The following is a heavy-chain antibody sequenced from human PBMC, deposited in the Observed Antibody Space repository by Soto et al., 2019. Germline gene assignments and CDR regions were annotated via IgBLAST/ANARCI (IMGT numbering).Heavy chain of an antibody. D-gene: IGHD1-26*01. CDR2: IYNSGST. CDR1: GGSISSGGYS. J-gene: IGHJ5*01. V-gene: IGHV4-30-2*01. CDR3: AKAWESSSPNWCDP. Sequence: QLQLQESGSGLVKPSQTLSLTCAVSGGSISSGGYSWSWIRQPPGKGLEWIGYIYNSGSTSYNPSLNRRVTKSLDRSNNQFSLKRSYVTAAATAVYHCAKAWESSSPNWCDPLGQGTLVTVSA.